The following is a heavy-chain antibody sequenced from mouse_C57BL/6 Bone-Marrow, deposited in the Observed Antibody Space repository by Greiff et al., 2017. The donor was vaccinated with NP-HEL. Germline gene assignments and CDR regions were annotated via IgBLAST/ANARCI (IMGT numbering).Heavy chain of an antibody. Sequence: VQLQQSGPELVKPGASVKIPCTASGYTFTDYNMDWVKQSHGKSLEWIGDINPNNGGTIYNQKFKGKATLTVDKSSSTAYMELRSLTSEDTAVYYCARNYSGSSYGNYYARDYWGQGTSVTVSS. CDR2: INPNNGGT. CDR1: GYTFTDYN. J-gene: IGHJ4*01. D-gene: IGHD1-1*01. V-gene: IGHV1-18*01. CDR3: ARNYSGSSYGNYYARDY.